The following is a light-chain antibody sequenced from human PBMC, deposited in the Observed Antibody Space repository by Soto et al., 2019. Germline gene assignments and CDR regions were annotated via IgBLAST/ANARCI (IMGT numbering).Light chain of an antibody. J-gene: IGLJ1*01. CDR3: CSYTTSSTYV. CDR2: DVI. CDR1: SSDVGTYNY. V-gene: IGLV2-8*01. Sequence: QSALTQPPSASGSPGQTVAISCTGTSSDVGTYNYVSWYQKSPGKAPKLMIYDVIQRPSGVPARFSGSKSGNSASLTGSGLQPEDDADYYCCSYTTSSTYVFGTGTKLTVL.